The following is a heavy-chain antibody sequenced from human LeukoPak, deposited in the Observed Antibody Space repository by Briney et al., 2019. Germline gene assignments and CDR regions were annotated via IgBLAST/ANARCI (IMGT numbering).Heavy chain of an antibody. V-gene: IGHV5-51*01. CDR3: ARLGGDIYYFGSGSYPNWYFDL. Sequence: GESLKISCKASGYSFTTYWIGWVRQMPGKGLECMGIIYPDDSDTTYSPSFQGQVTISADKSFSTAYLQWSSLKASDTAIYYCARLGGDIYYFGSGSYPNWYFDLWGRGTLVTVSS. CDR1: GYSFTTYW. D-gene: IGHD3-10*01. CDR2: IYPDDSDT. J-gene: IGHJ2*01.